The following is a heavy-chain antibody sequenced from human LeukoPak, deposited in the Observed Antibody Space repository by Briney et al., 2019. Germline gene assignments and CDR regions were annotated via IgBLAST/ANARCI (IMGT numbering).Heavy chain of an antibody. J-gene: IGHJ4*02. CDR1: GGSISSYY. V-gene: IGHV4-59*08. CDR3: AGSVSSSWSPLDY. Sequence: TSETLSLTCTVSGGSISSYYWSWIRQPPGKGLEWIGYIYYSGSTNYNPSLKSRVTISVDTSKNQFSLKLSSVTAADTAVYYCAGSVSSSWSPLDYWGQGTLVTVSS. D-gene: IGHD6-13*01. CDR2: IYYSGST.